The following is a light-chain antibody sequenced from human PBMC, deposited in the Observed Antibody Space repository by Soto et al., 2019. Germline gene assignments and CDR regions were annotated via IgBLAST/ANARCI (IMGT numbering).Light chain of an antibody. J-gene: IGKJ4*02. Sequence: DIQMTQSPSALSASVGDRVTITCRARHGIRRWLAWYQLKPGKAPKSLIYAASTWQSGVRSRCSGSGSATHFILTVSMVQPEYSATYYCQQYGSLPATFGRGTKVEI. CDR2: AAS. CDR3: QQYGSLPAT. CDR1: HGIRRW. V-gene: IGKV1D-16*01.